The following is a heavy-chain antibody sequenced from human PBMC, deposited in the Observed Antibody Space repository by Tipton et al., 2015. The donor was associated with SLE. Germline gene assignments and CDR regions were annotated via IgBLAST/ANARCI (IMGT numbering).Heavy chain of an antibody. J-gene: IGHJ4*02. Sequence: SLRLSCAASGFTFSSYGMYWVRQAPGKGLEWVALIWYDGSNKYYADSVKGRFTISRDNSKNTLYLQMNSLRAEDTAVYYCARDRLVVPAALAYWGQGTLVAVSS. V-gene: IGHV3-33*01. CDR3: ARDRLVVPAALAY. CDR2: IWYDGSNK. CDR1: GFTFSSYG. D-gene: IGHD2-2*01.